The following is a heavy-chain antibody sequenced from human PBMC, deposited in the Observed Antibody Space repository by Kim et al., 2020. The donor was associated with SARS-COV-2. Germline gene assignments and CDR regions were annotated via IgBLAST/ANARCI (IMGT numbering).Heavy chain of an antibody. D-gene: IGHD6-19*01. Sequence: ASVKVSCKASGYTFTGYYMHWVRQAPGQGLEWMGRINPNSGGTNYAQKFQGRVTMTRDTSISTAYMELSRLRSDDTAVYYCARDKGSGWYEGLIWEYYFDYWGQGTLVTVSS. CDR2: INPNSGGT. J-gene: IGHJ4*02. CDR3: ARDKGSGWYEGLIWEYYFDY. CDR1: GYTFTGYY. V-gene: IGHV1-2*06.